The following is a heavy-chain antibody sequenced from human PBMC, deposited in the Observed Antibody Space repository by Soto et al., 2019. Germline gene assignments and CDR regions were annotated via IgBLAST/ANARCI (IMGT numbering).Heavy chain of an antibody. D-gene: IGHD4-17*01. CDR2: ISHSGSYI. J-gene: IGHJ3*02. Sequence: AQLVESGGSLVKPGGSQRLSCAASGFSFGDYIMNWVRQAPGRGLEWVASISHSGSYIFYADSVKGRFTISRDNSRDSLYLQMNSLRVDDTAIYYCASPRDYCVTTSNCFIAFDIWGQGTRVTVSS. CDR1: GFSFGDYI. V-gene: IGHV3-21*01. CDR3: ASPRDYCVTTSNCFIAFDI.